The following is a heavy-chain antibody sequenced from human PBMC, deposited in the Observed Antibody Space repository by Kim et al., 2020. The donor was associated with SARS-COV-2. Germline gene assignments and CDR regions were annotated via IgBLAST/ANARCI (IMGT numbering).Heavy chain of an antibody. J-gene: IGHJ6*02. D-gene: IGHD5-18*01. Sequence: VDAVEGRFTISRDNSKNTLYLEMNSLRAEDTAVYYCAKERQPYYYHGMDVCGQGTPVPVSS. CDR3: AKERQPYYYHGMDV. V-gene: IGHV3-30*02.